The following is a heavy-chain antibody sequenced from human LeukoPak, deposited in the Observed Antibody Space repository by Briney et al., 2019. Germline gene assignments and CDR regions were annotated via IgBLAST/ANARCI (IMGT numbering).Heavy chain of an antibody. CDR2: FIPAGDR. V-gene: IGHV3-13*04. Sequence: GGSLRLSCAASGFTFSSHDMHWVRQAAGKGLEWVSGFIPAGDRYYAESVKGRFTISRDNAESSLYLQMNSLRVGDTAVYYCVRGGVWGISSNWFEYWGQGVPVTVSA. D-gene: IGHD7-27*01. CDR1: GFTFSSHD. J-gene: IGHJ5*01. CDR3: VRGGVWGISSNWFEY.